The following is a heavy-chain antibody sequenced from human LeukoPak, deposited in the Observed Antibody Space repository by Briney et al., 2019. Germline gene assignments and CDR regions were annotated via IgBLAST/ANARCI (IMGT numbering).Heavy chain of an antibody. CDR2: IYYSGST. J-gene: IGHJ3*02. Sequence: SETLSLTCTVSGGSISSYYWTWIRQPPGKGLEWIGHIYYSGSTNYNPSLKSRVTMSVDTSKNQFSLKLSSVTAADTAVYYCAREIRSAFGGDAFDIWGQGTMVTVSS. CDR1: GGSISSYY. D-gene: IGHD3-10*01. CDR3: AREIRSAFGGDAFDI. V-gene: IGHV4-59*12.